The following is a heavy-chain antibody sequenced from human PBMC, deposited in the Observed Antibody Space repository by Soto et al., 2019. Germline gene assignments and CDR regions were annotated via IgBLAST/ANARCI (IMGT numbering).Heavy chain of an antibody. J-gene: IGHJ3*01. V-gene: IGHV4-61*01. CDR2: IYYSGST. CDR1: GVSVSSGSYY. D-gene: IGHD3-10*01. Sequence: SETLSLTCTVSGVSVSSGSYYWRWIRQPPGKGLEWIGYIYYSGSTNYNPSLKSRVTISVDTSKNQFSLKLSSVTAADTAVYYCARVWGGAFDFWGQGTMVTVSS. CDR3: ARVWGGAFDF.